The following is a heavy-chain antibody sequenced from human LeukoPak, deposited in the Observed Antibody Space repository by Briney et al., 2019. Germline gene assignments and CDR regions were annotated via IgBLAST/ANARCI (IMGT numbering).Heavy chain of an antibody. J-gene: IGHJ6*04. Sequence: GGSLRLSCAASGFTFSSYSMNWVRQAPGKGLEWVAVISYDGSNKYYADSVKGRFTISRDNSKNTLYLQMNSLRAEDTAVYYCARDLLTETRLLWFGELKYGMDVWGKGTTVTVSS. CDR2: ISYDGSNK. D-gene: IGHD3-10*01. CDR3: ARDLLTETRLLWFGELKYGMDV. V-gene: IGHV3-30*03. CDR1: GFTFSSYS.